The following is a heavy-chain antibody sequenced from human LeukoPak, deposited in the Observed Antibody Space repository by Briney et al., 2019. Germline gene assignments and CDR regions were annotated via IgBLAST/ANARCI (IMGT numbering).Heavy chain of an antibody. CDR2: IYSGGST. V-gene: IGHV3-53*01. D-gene: IGHD3-10*01. CDR3: ARVYGSGTSVGFDY. Sequence: GGPLRLSCAASGFTVSSNYMSWVRQAPGKGLEWVSVIYSGGSTYYADSVKGRFTISRDNSKNTLYLQMNSLRAEDTAVYYCARVYGSGTSVGFDYWGQGTLVTVSS. CDR1: GFTVSSNY. J-gene: IGHJ4*02.